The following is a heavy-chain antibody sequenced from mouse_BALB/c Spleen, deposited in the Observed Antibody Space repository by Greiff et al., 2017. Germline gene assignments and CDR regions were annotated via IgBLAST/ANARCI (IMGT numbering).Heavy chain of an antibody. CDR1: GFTFSSYA. V-gene: IGHV5-6-5*01. J-gene: IGHJ2*01. CDR2: ISSGGST. CDR3: ARAYDGSDYFDY. D-gene: IGHD1-1*02. Sequence: EVKVEESGGGLVKPGGSLKLSCAASGFTFSSYAMSWVRQTPEKRLEWVASISSGGSTYYPDSVKGRFTISRDNARNILYLQMSSLRSEDTAMYYCARAYDGSDYFDYWGQGTTLTVSS.